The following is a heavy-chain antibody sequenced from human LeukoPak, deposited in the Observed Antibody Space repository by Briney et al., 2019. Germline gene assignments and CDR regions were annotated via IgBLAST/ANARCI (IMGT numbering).Heavy chain of an antibody. J-gene: IGHJ4*02. Sequence: PGGSLRLSCAASGFTFSSYSMNWVRQAPGKGLEWVSYISSSSSTIYYADSVKGRFTISRDNAKNSLYLQMNSLRAEDTAVYYCARARYSGITMVRGPFDYWGQGTLVTVSS. CDR2: ISSSSSTI. CDR1: GFTFSSYS. V-gene: IGHV3-48*01. D-gene: IGHD3-10*01. CDR3: ARARYSGITMVRGPFDY.